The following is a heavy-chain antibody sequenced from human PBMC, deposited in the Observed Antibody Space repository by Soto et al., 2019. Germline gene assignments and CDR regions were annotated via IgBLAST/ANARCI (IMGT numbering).Heavy chain of an antibody. CDR2: IVPIYRTA. J-gene: IGHJ4*02. CDR3: ARDSGAKLSSS. V-gene: IGHV1-69*13. Sequence: ASVKVSCKASGGTFSSYRINWVRQAPGQGLEWVGGIVPIYRTADYAQKFQGRVTITADESARTAYMELRSLKSQDTAVYYCARDSGAKLSSSWGQGTLVTVSS. CDR1: GGTFSSYR. D-gene: IGHD6-13*01.